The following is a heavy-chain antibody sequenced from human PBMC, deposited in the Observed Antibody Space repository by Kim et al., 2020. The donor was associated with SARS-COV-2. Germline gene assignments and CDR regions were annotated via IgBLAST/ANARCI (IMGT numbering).Heavy chain of an antibody. J-gene: IGHJ4*01. CDR2: INSGGDTM. D-gene: IGHD3-16*01. V-gene: IGHV3-23*01. CDR1: GFTFNNFA. Sequence: GGSLRLSCAASGFTFNNFAMDWVRQAPGMGLEWISSINSGGDTMYYAGSVKGRFTISRDNSKNTLFLQMNSLGAEDTTFYYCVKDQWTYAMGWGFDFWGQGTLVTVSS. CDR3: VKDQWTYAMGWGFDF.